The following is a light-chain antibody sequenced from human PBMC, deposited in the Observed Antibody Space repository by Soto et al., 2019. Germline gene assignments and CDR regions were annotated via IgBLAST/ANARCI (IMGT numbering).Light chain of an antibody. Sequence: QSVLTQPPSVSGAPGQRVTISCTGSSTNIGAGYDVHWYQQLPGTAPKLLIYGNSKRPSGVPDRFSGSKSGTSASLAITGLQAEDEADFYCCSYGGSFPYVFGTGTKLTVL. CDR3: CSYGGSFPYV. J-gene: IGLJ1*01. V-gene: IGLV1-40*01. CDR2: GNS. CDR1: STNIGAGYD.